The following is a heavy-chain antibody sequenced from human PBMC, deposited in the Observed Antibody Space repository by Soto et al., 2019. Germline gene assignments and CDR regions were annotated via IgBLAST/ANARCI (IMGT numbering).Heavy chain of an antibody. V-gene: IGHV1-46*03. D-gene: IGHD7-27*01. CDR1: GYTFTSYY. Sequence: GASVKVSCKASGYTFTSYYMHWVRQAPGQGLEWMGVINAGGGTTTYAQKFQGRVTMTRDTTATTVYMELGGLRSEDTAVYYCARAHAWGRHAHWGPGTLVTVSS. J-gene: IGHJ4*02. CDR3: ARAHAWGRHAH. CDR2: INAGGGTT.